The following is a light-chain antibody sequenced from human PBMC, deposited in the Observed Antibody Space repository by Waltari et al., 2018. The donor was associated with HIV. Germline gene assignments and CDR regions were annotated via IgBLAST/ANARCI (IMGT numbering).Light chain of an antibody. CDR2: AAT. J-gene: IGKJ4*01. Sequence: DIQMTQSPSSLSASVGDRITITCRASQGIGNDLGWYQQKVGQAPKRLIYAATRLQSGVPSRCSGRSAGTDFTLTISSLHPEDFATYYCLQHHSNPPTFGGGTKVESK. V-gene: IGKV1-17*01. CDR3: LQHHSNPPT. CDR1: QGIGND.